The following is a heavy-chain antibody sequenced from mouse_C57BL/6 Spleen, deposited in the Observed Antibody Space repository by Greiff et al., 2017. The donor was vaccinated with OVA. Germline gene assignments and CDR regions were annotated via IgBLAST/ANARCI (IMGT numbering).Heavy chain of an antibody. CDR3: ARSDYYGSSPYYAMDY. CDR2: INPNNGGT. CDR1: GYTFTDYY. J-gene: IGHJ4*01. D-gene: IGHD1-1*01. V-gene: IGHV1-26*01. Sequence: VQLQQSGPELVKPGASVKISCKASGYTFTDYYMNWVKQSHGKSLEWIGDINPNNGGTSYNQKFKGKATLTVDRSSSTAYMELRSLTSEDSAVYYCARSDYYGSSPYYAMDYWGQGTSVTVSS.